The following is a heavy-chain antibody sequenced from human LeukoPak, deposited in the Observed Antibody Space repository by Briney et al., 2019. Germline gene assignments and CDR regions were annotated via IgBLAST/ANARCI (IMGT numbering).Heavy chain of an antibody. J-gene: IGHJ4*02. Sequence: SETLSLTCTVSGGSISSYYWSWIRQPPGKGLEWIGYIYYSGSTNYNPSLKSRVTMSVDTSKNQFSLKLSSVTAADTAVYYCARDRASAYSSSWYHFDYWGQGTLVTVSS. CDR1: GGSISSYY. V-gene: IGHV4-59*12. CDR2: IYYSGST. CDR3: ARDRASAYSSSWYHFDY. D-gene: IGHD6-13*01.